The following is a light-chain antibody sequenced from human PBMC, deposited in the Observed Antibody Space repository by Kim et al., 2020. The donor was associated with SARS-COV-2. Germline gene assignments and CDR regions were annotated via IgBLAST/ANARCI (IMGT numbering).Light chain of an antibody. CDR3: ATWDDSLDVWM. CDR1: SSNIGSNT. Sequence: GQRVTIYCSGSSSNIGSNTVNWYQQFPGTAPQLLIDTDDRRPSGVSDRVSCSKSGTSASLAISALRSEDEADYYCATWDDSLDVWMFCGGTKLTVL. CDR2: TDD. J-gene: IGLJ3*02. V-gene: IGLV1-44*01.